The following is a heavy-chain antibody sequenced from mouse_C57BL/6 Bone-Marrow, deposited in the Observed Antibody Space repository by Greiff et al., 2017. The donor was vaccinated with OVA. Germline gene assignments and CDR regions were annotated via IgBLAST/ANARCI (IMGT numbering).Heavy chain of an antibody. Sequence: QVQLQQPGPELVKPGASVKLSCKASGYTFTSYWMHWVKQRPGQGLEWIGNINPSNGGTNYNEKFKSKATLTVDKSSSTAYMQLSSLTSEDSAVYYCARGHYYGSPWFAYWGQGTLVTVSA. V-gene: IGHV1-53*01. D-gene: IGHD1-1*01. CDR3: ARGHYYGSPWFAY. CDR1: GYTFTSYW. J-gene: IGHJ3*01. CDR2: INPSNGGT.